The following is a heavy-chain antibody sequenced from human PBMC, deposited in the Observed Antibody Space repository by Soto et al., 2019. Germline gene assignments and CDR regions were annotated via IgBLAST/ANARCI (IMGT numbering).Heavy chain of an antibody. CDR1: GGSISSSSYY. CDR3: ARHVRRYYFDY. CDR2: IYYSGST. V-gene: IGHV4-39*01. J-gene: IGHJ4*02. Sequence: LSLTCTVSGGSISSSSYYWGWIRQPPGKGLEWIGSIYYSGSTYYNPSLKSRVTISVDTSKNQFSLKLSSVTAADTAVYYCARHVRRYYFDYWGQGTLVTVSS.